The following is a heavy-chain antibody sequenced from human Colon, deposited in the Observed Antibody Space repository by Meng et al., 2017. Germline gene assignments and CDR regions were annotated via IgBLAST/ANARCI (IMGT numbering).Heavy chain of an antibody. V-gene: IGHV4-34*01. Sequence: QMQVQQCGGGRLKASVTLSLTCAVYGRCCSGYYWSLIRQPPGKGLEWIGEINHSGSTNYNPSLKSRVTISVESSKNQFSLKLSSVAAADTAFYYCGRGRYSGYLPWGQGTMVTVSS. CDR2: INHSGST. D-gene: IGHD5-12*01. J-gene: IGHJ5*02. CDR1: GRCCSGYY. CDR3: GRGRYSGYLP.